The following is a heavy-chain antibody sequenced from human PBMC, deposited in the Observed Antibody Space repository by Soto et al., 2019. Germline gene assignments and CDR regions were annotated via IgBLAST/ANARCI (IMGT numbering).Heavy chain of an antibody. CDR3: ARDQVHFYYYGMDV. J-gene: IGHJ6*02. Sequence: GASVKVSCKASGYTFTSYAMHWVRQAPGQRLEWMGWINAGNGNTKYSQKFQGRVTITRDTSASTAYMELSSLRSEDTAVYYCARDQVHFYYYGMDVWGQGTTVTVSS. CDR1: GYTFTSYA. CDR2: INAGNGNT. V-gene: IGHV1-3*01. D-gene: IGHD1-1*01.